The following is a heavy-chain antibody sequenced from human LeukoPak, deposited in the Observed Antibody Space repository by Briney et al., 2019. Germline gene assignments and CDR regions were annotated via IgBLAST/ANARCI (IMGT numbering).Heavy chain of an antibody. CDR2: INPNSGNT. Sequence: ASVKVSCKASGYTFTSYDINWVRQAAGQGLEWIGWINPNSGNTGYAQKFQGRGTITRNTSISTAYMELSCLRSEDTAVYYCARTYSYWSGYPTLGYWGQGTLVTVSS. J-gene: IGHJ4*02. CDR3: ARTYSYWSGYPTLGY. CDR1: GYTFTSYD. V-gene: IGHV1-8*03. D-gene: IGHD3-3*01.